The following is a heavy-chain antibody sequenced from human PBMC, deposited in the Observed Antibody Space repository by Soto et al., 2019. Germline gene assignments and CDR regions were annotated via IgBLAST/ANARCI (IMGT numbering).Heavy chain of an antibody. CDR1: GFTFSSSW. CDR2: IKEDGSEK. V-gene: IGHV3-7*01. J-gene: IGHJ4*02. CDR3: ASAYY. Sequence: EVQLVESGGGLVQPGGSLGLSCAASGFTFSSSWVSWVRQAPGKGLEWVANIKEDGSEKDYVDSVKGRFTISRDNAKNSLYLQMNSLRVEDTAVYYCASAYYWGQGTLVTVSS.